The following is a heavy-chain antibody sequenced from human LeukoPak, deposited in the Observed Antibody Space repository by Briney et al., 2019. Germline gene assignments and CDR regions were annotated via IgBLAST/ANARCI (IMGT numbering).Heavy chain of an antibody. V-gene: IGHV4-34*01. J-gene: IGHJ4*02. D-gene: IGHD3-10*01. CDR2: INHSGST. CDR1: GGSFGGYY. Sequence: SETLSLTCAVYGGSFGGYYWSWIRQPPGKGLEWIGEINHSGSTNYNPSLKSRVTISVDTSKNQFSLKLSSVTAADTAVYYCARGSHYYGSGSSFDYWGQGTLVTVSS. CDR3: ARGSHYYGSGSSFDY.